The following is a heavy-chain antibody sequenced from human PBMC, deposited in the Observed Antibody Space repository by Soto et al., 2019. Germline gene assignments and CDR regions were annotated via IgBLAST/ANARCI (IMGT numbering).Heavy chain of an antibody. V-gene: IGHV1-46*02. Sequence: GSVKVSFKASGLPFNTFYIHLVRQSPGEGLQWMGATNPSNGFTSYPQNFQGRVTMTADTSTTTVYLDLSSLKSGDTAVYFCARDRPDTYCGGACPLGYYYHGMDVWGQGTAVTVSS. CDR2: TNPSNGFT. CDR1: GLPFNTFY. CDR3: ARDRPDTYCGGACPLGYYYHGMDV. J-gene: IGHJ6*02. D-gene: IGHD2-21*02.